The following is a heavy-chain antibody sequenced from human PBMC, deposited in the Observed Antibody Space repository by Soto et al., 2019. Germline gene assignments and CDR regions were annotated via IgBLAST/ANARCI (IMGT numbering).Heavy chain of an antibody. D-gene: IGHD5-12*01. J-gene: IGHJ4*02. CDR1: GASVSSAEHY. Sequence: QVQLQESGPGLVKASQTLSLTCTLSGASVSSAEHYWSWIRQPPGKGLEWIGYTYYSGGSYYNASFQRRVSISVDTSQNQFSLKLTSVTAADTSVYYCARLSGYDPAGAADKWGPGILVSVSS. CDR2: TYYSGGS. CDR3: ARLSGYDPAGAADK. V-gene: IGHV4-30-4*01.